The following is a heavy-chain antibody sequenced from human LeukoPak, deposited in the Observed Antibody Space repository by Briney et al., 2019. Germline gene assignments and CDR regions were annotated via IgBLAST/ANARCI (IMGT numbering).Heavy chain of an antibody. J-gene: IGHJ6*03. Sequence: SETLSLTCAVYGGSFSGYYWSWIRQPPGKGLEWIGEINHSGSTNYNPSLKSRVTISVDTSKNQFSLKLSSVTAADTAVYYCAGVSTAMVHYYYYYYYMDVWGKGTTVTVSS. D-gene: IGHD5-18*01. V-gene: IGHV4-34*01. CDR1: GGSFSGYY. CDR2: INHSGST. CDR3: AGVSTAMVHYYYYYYYMDV.